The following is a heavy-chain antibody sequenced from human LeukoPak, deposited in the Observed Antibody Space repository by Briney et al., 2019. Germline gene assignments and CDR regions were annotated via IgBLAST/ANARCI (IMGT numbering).Heavy chain of an antibody. J-gene: IGHJ4*02. Sequence: GTSLRLSCAASGFIFSSYGMHWVRPAPGKGLEWVAVMWYDGSKKYIADSVKGRFTISRDNPKNTLYLQMNSLRAEDTAVYYCAKGGWCSSTSCYADYWGQGTLVTVSS. D-gene: IGHD2-2*01. CDR1: GFIFSSYG. CDR2: MWYDGSKK. V-gene: IGHV3-33*06. CDR3: AKGGWCSSTSCYADY.